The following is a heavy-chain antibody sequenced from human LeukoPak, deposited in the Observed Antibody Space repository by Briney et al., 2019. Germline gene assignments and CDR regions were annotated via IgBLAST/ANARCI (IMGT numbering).Heavy chain of an antibody. J-gene: IGHJ5*02. V-gene: IGHV1-18*01. CDR3: ARNAVSCSSTSCYSFDP. D-gene: IGHD2-2*01. Sequence: GASVTVSCKASGYTFTSYEISWVRQAPGQGLEWMGWISVYNGNTNYAQNLQGRVTMTTDTSTSTAYMELRSLRSDDTAVYYCARNAVSCSSTSCYSFDPWGQGTLVTVSS. CDR1: GYTFTSYE. CDR2: ISVYNGNT.